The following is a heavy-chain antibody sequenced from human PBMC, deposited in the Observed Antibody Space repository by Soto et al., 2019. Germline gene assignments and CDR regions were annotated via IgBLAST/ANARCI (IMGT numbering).Heavy chain of an antibody. V-gene: IGHV3-15*07. CDR1: GFTFSNAW. CDR2: IKSKTDGGTT. J-gene: IGHJ6*02. D-gene: IGHD3-3*02. CDR3: TTPISHYYYGMDV. Sequence: GGSLRLSCAASGFTFSNAWMNWVRQAPGKGLEWVGRIKSKTDGGTTDYAAPVKGRFTISRDDSKNTLYLQMNSLKTEDTAVYYCTTPISHYYYGMDVWGQGTTATVSS.